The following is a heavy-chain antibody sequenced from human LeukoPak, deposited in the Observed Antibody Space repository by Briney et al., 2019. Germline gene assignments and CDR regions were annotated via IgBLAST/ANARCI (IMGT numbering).Heavy chain of an antibody. CDR1: GGSFSAYY. CDR3: ARGPTTVTRAFDY. V-gene: IGHV4-34*01. CDR2: INPSGFT. D-gene: IGHD4-11*01. Sequence: SETLSLTCAVYGGSFSAYYWSWIRQPPGKGLEWIGQINPSGFTNYNPSLKSRVTMSVNTSKNQFSLKLSSVTAADTAVYYCARGPTTVTRAFDYWGQGTLVTVSS. J-gene: IGHJ4*02.